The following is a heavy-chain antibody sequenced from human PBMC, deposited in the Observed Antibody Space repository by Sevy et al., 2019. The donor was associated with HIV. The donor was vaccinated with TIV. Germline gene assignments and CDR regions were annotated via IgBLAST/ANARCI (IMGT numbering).Heavy chain of an antibody. D-gene: IGHD3-9*01. CDR1: GITFTTSG. Sequence: GGSLRLSCAVSGITFTTSGMHWVRQAPGKGLEWVAVISYDGRNKFYGDSVKGRFTICRDNSKNMLYLQMNSLRTEDTAVYYCAKDFTGYNGMDVWGQGTMVTVSS. CDR2: ISYDGRNK. CDR3: AKDFTGYNGMDV. J-gene: IGHJ6*02. V-gene: IGHV3-30*18.